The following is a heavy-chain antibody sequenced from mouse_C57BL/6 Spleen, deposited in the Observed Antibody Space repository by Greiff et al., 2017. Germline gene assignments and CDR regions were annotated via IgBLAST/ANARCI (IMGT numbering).Heavy chain of an antibody. CDR2: INPNYGTT. CDR3: ARSITTIVAKGAWFAY. D-gene: IGHD1-1*01. CDR1: GYSFTDYN. J-gene: IGHJ3*01. Sequence: EVKLMESGPELVKPGASVKISCKASGYSFTDYNMNWVKQSNGKSLEWIGVINPNYGTTSYNQQFKGKATLTVDQSSSTAYMQLNSLTSEDSAVYYCARSITTIVAKGAWFAYWGQGTLVTVSA. V-gene: IGHV1-39*01.